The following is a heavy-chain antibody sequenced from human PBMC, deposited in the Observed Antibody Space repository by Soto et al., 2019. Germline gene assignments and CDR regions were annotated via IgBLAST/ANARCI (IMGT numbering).Heavy chain of an antibody. D-gene: IGHD3-9*01. V-gene: IGHV3-48*03. CDR1: GFTFSSYE. Sequence: LRLSCAASGFTFSSYEMNWVRQAPGKGLEWVSYISSSGSTIYYADSVKGRFTISRDNAKNSLYLQMNSLRAEDTAVYYCARELRYFDWSSNWFDPWGQGTLVTVSS. J-gene: IGHJ5*02. CDR2: ISSSGSTI. CDR3: ARELRYFDWSSNWFDP.